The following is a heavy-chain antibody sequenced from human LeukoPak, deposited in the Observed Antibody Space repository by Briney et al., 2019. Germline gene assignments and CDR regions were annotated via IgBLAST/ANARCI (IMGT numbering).Heavy chain of an antibody. V-gene: IGHV4-38-2*01. CDR3: ASVGGDSPY. J-gene: IGHJ4*02. D-gene: IGHD3-16*01. CDR1: GYSISSGHF. CDR2: IYGSGTT. Sequence: SETLCLTCAVSGYSISSGHFWSWIRQPPGKGLEWIGSIYGSGTTYYDPPLRSRVSMSADTSKNHFSLELSSVTAADTAVYYCASVGGDSPYWGQGTLVTVSS.